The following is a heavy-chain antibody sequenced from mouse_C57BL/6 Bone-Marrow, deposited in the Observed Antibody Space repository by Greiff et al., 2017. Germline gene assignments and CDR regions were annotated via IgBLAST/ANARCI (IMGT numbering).Heavy chain of an antibody. V-gene: IGHV1-59*01. CDR1: GYTFTSYW. Sequence: QVQLQQPGAELVRPGTSVKLSCKASGYTFTSYWMHWVKQRPGQGLEWIGVIDPSDSYTNYNQKFKGKATLTVDTSSSTAYMQLSSLTSEDSAVYYCARDGYYWFAYGGQGTRVTVSA. J-gene: IGHJ3*01. CDR2: IDPSDSYT. CDR3: ARDGYYWFAY. D-gene: IGHD2-3*01.